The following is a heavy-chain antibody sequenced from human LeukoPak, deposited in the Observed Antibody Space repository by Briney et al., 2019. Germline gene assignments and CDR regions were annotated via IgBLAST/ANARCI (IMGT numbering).Heavy chain of an antibody. CDR3: AKDMGYCSSATCYGLDY. CDR2: IRYDGNNK. CDR1: GFTFTIYD. Sequence: GGSLRLSCAASGFTFTIYDMHWVRQAPGKGLEWVAFIRYDGNNKYYADSVKGRFTISRDNSKNTLFLQMNSLRAEDTAIYYCAKDMGYCSSATCYGLDYWGQGTLVTVSS. V-gene: IGHV3-30*02. D-gene: IGHD2-2*01. J-gene: IGHJ4*02.